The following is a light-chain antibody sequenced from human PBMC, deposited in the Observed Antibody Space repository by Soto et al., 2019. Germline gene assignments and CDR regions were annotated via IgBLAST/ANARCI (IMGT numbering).Light chain of an antibody. J-gene: IGKJ2*02. Sequence: PGERGNLECRHGQTVKNDSLAGYHQKPGQAPRLLVYGIFNRATGVPARFSVSGSGTDFTLTISGLEPYHSAVYYYQHYDDSPRTFGQGTQLEIK. CDR1: QTVKNDS. CDR2: GIF. V-gene: IGKV3-20*01. CDR3: QHYDDSPRT.